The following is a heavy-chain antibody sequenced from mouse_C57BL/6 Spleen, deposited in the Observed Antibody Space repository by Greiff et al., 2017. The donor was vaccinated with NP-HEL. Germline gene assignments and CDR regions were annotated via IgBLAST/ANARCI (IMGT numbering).Heavy chain of an antibody. V-gene: IGHV1-69*01. CDR1: GYTFTSYW. Sequence: VQLQQPGAELVMPGASVKLSCKASGYTFTSYWMHWVKQRPGQGLEWIGEIDPSDSYTNYNQKFKGKSTLTVDKSSSTAYMQLSSLTSEDSAVYYCARRAGSSYRGNAMDYWGQGTSVTVSS. CDR2: IDPSDSYT. J-gene: IGHJ4*01. CDR3: ARRAGSSYRGNAMDY. D-gene: IGHD1-1*01.